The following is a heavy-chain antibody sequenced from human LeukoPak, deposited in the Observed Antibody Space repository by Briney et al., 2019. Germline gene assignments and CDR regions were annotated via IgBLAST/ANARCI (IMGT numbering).Heavy chain of an antibody. V-gene: IGHV4-59*01. J-gene: IGHJ3*02. Sequence: PSETLSLTCTVSGGSISTYHWSWIRQPPGKGLEYIGYIYYSGSTNYNPSLKSRATMSLDTSKNQFSLKLSSVTAADTAVYYCAREEVPHGFDIWGQGTMVTVSS. CDR1: GGSISTYH. CDR3: AREEVPHGFDI. CDR2: IYYSGST.